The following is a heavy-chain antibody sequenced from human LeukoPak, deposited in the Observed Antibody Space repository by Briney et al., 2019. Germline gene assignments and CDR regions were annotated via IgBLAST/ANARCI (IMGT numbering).Heavy chain of an antibody. CDR3: ASNGRNSGSFLQLDC. CDR1: GFTVSTTY. Sequence: GGSLRLSCAASGFTVSTTYLSSVRQAPGKCLGWVSVVCSGGNTYYTDSGKGRFTISRDNSNNSWYRQMNSLSTEDTAVYYCASNGRNSGSFLQLDCWGQGTLVTVSS. D-gene: IGHD1-26*01. V-gene: IGHV3-66*02. CDR2: VCSGGNT. J-gene: IGHJ4*02.